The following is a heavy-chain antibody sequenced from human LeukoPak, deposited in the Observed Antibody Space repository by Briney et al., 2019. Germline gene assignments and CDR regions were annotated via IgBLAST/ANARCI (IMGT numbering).Heavy chain of an antibody. CDR1: GFTFSSYW. J-gene: IGHJ4*02. V-gene: IGHV3-7*01. Sequence: GGSLRLSWAASGFTFSSYWMSWVRQAPGKGLEWVANIKQDGSEKYYVDSVKGRFTISRDNAKNSLYLQVNSLRAEDTAVYYCARDQYDILTGYHDYWGQGTLVTVSS. CDR3: ARDQYDILTGYHDY. D-gene: IGHD3-9*01. CDR2: IKQDGSEK.